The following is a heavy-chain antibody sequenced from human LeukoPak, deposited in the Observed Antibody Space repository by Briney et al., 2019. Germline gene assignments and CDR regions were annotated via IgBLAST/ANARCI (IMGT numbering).Heavy chain of an antibody. CDR1: GFTFSSYA. D-gene: IGHD6-6*01. CDR2: ISYDGSNK. CDR3: ARDFREYSSTEYFDY. J-gene: IGHJ4*02. V-gene: IGHV3-30-3*01. Sequence: GGSLRLSCAASGFTFSSYAMHWVRQAPGKGLEWVAVISYDGSNKYYADSVKGRFTISRDNSKNTLYLQMNSLRAEDTAVYYCARDFREYSSTEYFDYWGQGTLVTVSS.